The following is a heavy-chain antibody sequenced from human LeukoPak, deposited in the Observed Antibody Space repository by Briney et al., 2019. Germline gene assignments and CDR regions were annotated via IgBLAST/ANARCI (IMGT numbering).Heavy chain of an antibody. Sequence: GGSLRLSCAASGFTFSDYYMSWIRQAPGKGLERVSFISSGAASIYYADSVKGRFTNSRDNAKNSLYLQMNSLRAEDTAVYYCARHELLNFYYGMDVWGQGTTVIVS. CDR1: GFTFSDYY. CDR2: ISSGAASI. D-gene: IGHD1-7*01. CDR3: ARHELLNFYYGMDV. V-gene: IGHV3-11*01. J-gene: IGHJ6*02.